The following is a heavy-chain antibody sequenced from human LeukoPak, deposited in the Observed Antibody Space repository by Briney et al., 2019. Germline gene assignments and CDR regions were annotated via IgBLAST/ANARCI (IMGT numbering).Heavy chain of an antibody. J-gene: IGHJ4*02. V-gene: IGHV1-69*05. Sequence: ASVKVSCKASGGTFSSYAISWVRQAPGQGLEWMGRIIPIFGTANYAQKFQGRVTITTDESTSTAYMELSSLRSEDTAVYYCAREFKYYYDSSGYYDYWGQGTLVTVSS. CDR1: GGTFSSYA. D-gene: IGHD3-22*01. CDR2: IIPIFGTA. CDR3: AREFKYYYDSSGYYDY.